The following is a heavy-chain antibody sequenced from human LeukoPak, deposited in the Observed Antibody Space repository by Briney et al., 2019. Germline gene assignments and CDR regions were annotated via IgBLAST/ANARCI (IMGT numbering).Heavy chain of an antibody. D-gene: IGHD6-13*01. Sequence: GGSLRLSCAASGFTFSSYGMHWVRQAPGRGLDWVAVISNDGSKKYYADSVKGRFTISRDNSKNTLSLQMNSLRAEDTAVYYCARGIGSDAFDIWGQGTMVTVSS. V-gene: IGHV3-30*03. CDR3: ARGIGSDAFDI. CDR1: GFTFSSYG. J-gene: IGHJ3*02. CDR2: ISNDGSKK.